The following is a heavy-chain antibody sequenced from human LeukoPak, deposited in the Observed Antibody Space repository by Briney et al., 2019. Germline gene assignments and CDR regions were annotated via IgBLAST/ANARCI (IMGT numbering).Heavy chain of an antibody. D-gene: IGHD3-10*01. CDR2: IYYSKNT. V-gene: IGHV4-39*02. CDR3: ARENYGSGSYYKT. Sequence: SETLSLTCTVSGGSISSSSSAYWGWIRQPPGKGLEWIGSIYYSKNTYYNPSLKSRVTISADTSKNQFSLKLNSVTAADTAVYYCARENYGSGSYYKTWGQGTLVTVSS. J-gene: IGHJ5*02. CDR1: GGSISSSSSAY.